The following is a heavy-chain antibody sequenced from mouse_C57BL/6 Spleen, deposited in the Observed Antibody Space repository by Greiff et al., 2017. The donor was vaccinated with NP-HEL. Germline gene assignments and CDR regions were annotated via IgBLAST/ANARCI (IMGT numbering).Heavy chain of an antibody. V-gene: IGHV5-9-1*02. CDR1: GFTFSSYA. CDR2: ISSGGDYI. D-gene: IGHD2-3*01. J-gene: IGHJ4*01. CDR3: TRALYDGYLYAMDY. Sequence: EVQRVESGEGLVKPGGSLKLSCAASGFTFSSYAMSWVRQTPEKRLEWVAYISSGGDYIYYADTVKGRFTISRDKARNTLYLQMSSLKSEDTAMYYCTRALYDGYLYAMDYWGQGTSVTVSS.